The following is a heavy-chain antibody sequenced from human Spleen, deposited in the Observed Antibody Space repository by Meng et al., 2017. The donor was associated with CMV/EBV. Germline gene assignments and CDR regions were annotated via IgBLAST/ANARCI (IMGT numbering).Heavy chain of an antibody. J-gene: IGHJ4*02. V-gene: IGHV3-21*04. CDR2: ISSSSSYI. Sequence: GESLKISCAASGFTFSSYSMNWVRQAPGKGLEWVSSISSSSSYIYYADSVKGRFTISRDNSKNSLYLQMNSLRAEDTAMYYCVRDESRSGKVYDYWGQGTLVTVSS. CDR3: VRDESRSGKVYDY. D-gene: IGHD3-3*01. CDR1: GFTFSSYS.